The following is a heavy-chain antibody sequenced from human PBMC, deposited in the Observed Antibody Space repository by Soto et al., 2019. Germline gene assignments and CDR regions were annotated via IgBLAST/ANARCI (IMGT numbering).Heavy chain of an antibody. V-gene: IGHV1-2*06. CDR3: ADALGYCSGATCYSRGGGYYYGMDA. J-gene: IGHJ6*02. D-gene: IGHD2-15*01. CDR2: INPNSGDT. CDR1: GYTLTGYY. Sequence: ASVKVSCKASGYTLTGYYMHWVRQAPGQGLEWMGRINPNSGDTDYSQKFQGRVTMYRDTSISTAYMELGRLTSDDTALYYCADALGYCSGATCYSRGGGYYYGMDAWGQGTTVTVSS.